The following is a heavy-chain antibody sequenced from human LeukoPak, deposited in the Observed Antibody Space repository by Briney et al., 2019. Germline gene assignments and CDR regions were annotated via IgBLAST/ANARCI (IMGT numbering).Heavy chain of an antibody. J-gene: IGHJ6*03. V-gene: IGHV4-59*01. CDR1: GGSISSYY. D-gene: IGHD3-22*01. CDR2: IYYSGST. CDR3: ARDSDSGGYDHYYMDV. Sequence: PSETLSLTCTVSGGSISSYYWSWIRQPPGKGLEWIGYIYYSGSTNYNPSLKSRVTISVDTSKNQFSLKLSSVTAADTAVYYCARDSDSGGYDHYYMDVWGKGTTVTVSS.